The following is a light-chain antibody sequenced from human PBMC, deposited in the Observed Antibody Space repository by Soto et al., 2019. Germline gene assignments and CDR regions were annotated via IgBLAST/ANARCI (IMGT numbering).Light chain of an antibody. J-gene: IGLJ1*01. Sequence: QSVLTQPPSVSGAPGLRVSISCTGSTSNIGAPYDVHWYQHLPGTAPKLLIYGDNNRPSGVPDRFSGSKSGTSASLAITRLQAEDEADYYCQSYDSSLHNYVFGTGTKV. CDR3: QSYDSSLHNYV. CDR2: GDN. CDR1: TSNIGAPYD. V-gene: IGLV1-40*01.